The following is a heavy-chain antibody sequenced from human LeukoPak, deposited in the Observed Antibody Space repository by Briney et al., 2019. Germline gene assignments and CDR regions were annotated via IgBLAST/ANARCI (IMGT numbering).Heavy chain of an antibody. V-gene: IGHV3-72*01. CDR3: VRVWRGYYFDS. CDR2: VRNKANTYST. Sequence: GGSLRLSCAASGFIFSDHHMDWVRQAPGKGLEWVGSVRNKANTYSTNYAASVKGRFSITRDDSMNSVYLQMNSLKTEDTAVYYCVRVWRGYYFDSWGQGILVTVSS. J-gene: IGHJ4*02. D-gene: IGHD3-10*01. CDR1: GFIFSDHH.